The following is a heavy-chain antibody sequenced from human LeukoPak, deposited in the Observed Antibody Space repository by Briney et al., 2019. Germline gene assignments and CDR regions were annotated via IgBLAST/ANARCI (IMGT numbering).Heavy chain of an antibody. CDR2: ISYDGSNK. J-gene: IGHJ4*02. CDR1: GFTFSSYA. V-gene: IGHV3-30*04. D-gene: IGHD5-12*01. CDR3: ARVPTPARFNRGYYFDY. Sequence: PGGSLRLSCAASGFTFSSYAMNWVRQAPGKGLEWVAVISYDGSNKYYADSVKGRFTISRDNSKNTLYLQMNSLRAEDTAVYYCARVPTPARFNRGYYFDYWGQGTLVTVSS.